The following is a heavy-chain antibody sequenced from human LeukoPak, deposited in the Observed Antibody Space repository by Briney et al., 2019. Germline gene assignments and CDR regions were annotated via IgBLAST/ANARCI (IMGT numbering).Heavy chain of an antibody. CDR2: IYHSGST. J-gene: IGHJ6*02. CDR3: ARALYSGSYWAPYYYGMDV. D-gene: IGHD1-26*01. V-gene: IGHV4-38-2*02. Sequence: SETLSLTCTVSGYSISSGYYWGWIRQPPGKGLEWIGSIYHSGSTYYDPSLKSRVTISVDTSKNQFSLKLSSVTAADTAVYYCARALYSGSYWAPYYYGMDVWGQGTTVTVSS. CDR1: GYSISSGYY.